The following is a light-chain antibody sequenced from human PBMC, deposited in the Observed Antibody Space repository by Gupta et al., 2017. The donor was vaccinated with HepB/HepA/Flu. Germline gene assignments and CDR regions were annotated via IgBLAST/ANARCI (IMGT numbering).Light chain of an antibody. Sequence: EIVLTQSPGTLSLSPGERATLSCRASQSVSRSYLAWYQQKPGQAPRLLIYGASSRDTGITDRFRGSGSGKDFTLTISRREPEDFAVYYCHRNGNYPPSPFGQGTKLEIK. J-gene: IGKJ2*01. CDR1: QSVSRSY. CDR2: GAS. CDR3: HRNGNYPPSP. V-gene: IGKV3-20*01.